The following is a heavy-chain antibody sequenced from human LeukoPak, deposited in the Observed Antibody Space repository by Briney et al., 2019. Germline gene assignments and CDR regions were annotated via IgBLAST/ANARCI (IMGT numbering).Heavy chain of an antibody. CDR3: VTFEAQVGTQAGGFHI. CDR1: GNSFNNYW. J-gene: IGHJ3*02. V-gene: IGHV5-51*01. D-gene: IGHD1-26*01. Sequence: GESLKISCEGSGNSFNNYWIGWVRQMPGKGREWMGIIYPSDSDTRYSPSFQGQVTISVDKSITTAYLQWSSLEASDTAMYYCVTFEAQVGTQAGGFHIWGQGTMVTVSS. CDR2: IYPSDSDT.